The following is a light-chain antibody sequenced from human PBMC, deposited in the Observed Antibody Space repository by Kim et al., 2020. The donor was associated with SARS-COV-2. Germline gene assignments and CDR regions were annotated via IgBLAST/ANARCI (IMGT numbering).Light chain of an antibody. CDR2: RNN. CDR1: SKNVGDAG. Sequence: RQTDTINCHRNSKNVGDAGVAWLQQHQGHPPKLRSYRNNNRTSGIAERLSASRSGNAASLTLTELQPEDEADYYCSAWDSRLRVWVFGGGTQLTVL. J-gene: IGLJ3*02. V-gene: IGLV10-54*01. CDR3: SAWDSRLRVWV.